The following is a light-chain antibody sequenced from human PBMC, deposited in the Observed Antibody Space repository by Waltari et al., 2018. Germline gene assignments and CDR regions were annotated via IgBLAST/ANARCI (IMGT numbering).Light chain of an antibody. CDR2: DAS. CDR1: QSVDTY. Sequence: EIVFTQSPATLSLSPGETATLSSRASQSVDTYLAWYQQKPAQAPRLLIYDASNRATGIPDRFRGSGSGTDFTLTISSLEPEDFALYYCQQRSSWTPHTFGQGARLEIK. V-gene: IGKV3-11*01. J-gene: IGKJ2*01. CDR3: QQRSSWTPHT.